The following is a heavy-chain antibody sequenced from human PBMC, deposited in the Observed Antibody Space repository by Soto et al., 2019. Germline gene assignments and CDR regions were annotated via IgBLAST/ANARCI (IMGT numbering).Heavy chain of an antibody. Sequence: GVSLRLSCAASGFTFSTYTMHWFRQAPGKGLEWVADISYNGKYEYYADSVKGRFTISRDNSKSTLYLQMNSLTPEDTAVYYSANNPGGAAYWGQGTLVTVSS. CDR1: GFTFSTYT. CDR2: ISYNGKYE. D-gene: IGHD6-25*01. CDR3: ANNPGGAAY. V-gene: IGHV3-30*04. J-gene: IGHJ4*02.